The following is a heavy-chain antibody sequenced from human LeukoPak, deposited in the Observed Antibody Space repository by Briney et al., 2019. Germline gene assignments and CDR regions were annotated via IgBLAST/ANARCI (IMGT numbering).Heavy chain of an antibody. CDR2: INHSGST. D-gene: IGHD6-19*01. J-gene: IGHJ4*02. CDR1: GGSFSGYY. Sequence: SETLSLTCAVYGGSFSGYYWSWIRQPPGKGLEWIGEINHSGSTNYNPSLKSRVTISVDTSKNQFSLKLSSVTAADTAVYYCAREGLSNGRYDFDHWGQGTLVTVSS. CDR3: AREGLSNGRYDFDH. V-gene: IGHV4-34*01.